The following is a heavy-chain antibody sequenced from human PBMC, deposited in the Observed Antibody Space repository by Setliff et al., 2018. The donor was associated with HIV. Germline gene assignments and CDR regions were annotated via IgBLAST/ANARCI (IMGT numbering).Heavy chain of an antibody. D-gene: IGHD3-9*01. CDR2: ISGDTGDI. Sequence: ASVKVSCKAPGYTISAHGVSWVRHVPGHGLEWMGWISGDTGDIKYSQRFEGRLTMTTETSTSTAYMELRSLRSDDTAVYYCAIDGLSYNILPGSIAYFHSGMDVWGQGTTVTVS. CDR3: AIDGLSYNILPGSIAYFHSGMDV. CDR1: GYTISAHG. V-gene: IGHV1-18*01. J-gene: IGHJ6*02.